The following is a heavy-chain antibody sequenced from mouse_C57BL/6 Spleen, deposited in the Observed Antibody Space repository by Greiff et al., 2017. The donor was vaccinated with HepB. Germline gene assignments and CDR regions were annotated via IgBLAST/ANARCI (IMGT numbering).Heavy chain of an antibody. Sequence: EVKVVESEGGLVQPGSSMKLSCTASGFTFSDYYMAWVRQVPEKGLEWVANINYDGSSTYYLDSLKSRFNISRDNAKNILYLQMSSLKSEDTATYNCARDKGVYYGNYERYFDVWGTGTTVTVSS. J-gene: IGHJ1*03. CDR2: INYDGSST. D-gene: IGHD2-1*01. V-gene: IGHV5-16*01. CDR1: GFTFSDYY. CDR3: ARDKGVYYGNYERYFDV.